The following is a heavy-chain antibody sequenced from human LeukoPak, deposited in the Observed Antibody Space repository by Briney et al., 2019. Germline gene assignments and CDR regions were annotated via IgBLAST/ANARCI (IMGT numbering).Heavy chain of an antibody. CDR2: ISHSGST. V-gene: IGHV4-4*02. CDR3: ARGVGAWPIDY. CDR1: GGSISSRNW. D-gene: IGHD1-26*01. J-gene: IGHJ4*02. Sequence: SETLSLTCAVSGGSISSRNWWTWVRQPPGKGLEWIGEISHSGSTNYNPSLKSRVAISVDKSKNQFSLKLSSVTAADTAVYYCARGVGAWPIDYWGQGTLVTVSS.